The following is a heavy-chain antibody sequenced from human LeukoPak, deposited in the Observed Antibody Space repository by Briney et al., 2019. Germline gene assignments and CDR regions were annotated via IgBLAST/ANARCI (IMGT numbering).Heavy chain of an antibody. V-gene: IGHV4-59*01. CDR1: GGSISSYY. D-gene: IGHD5-24*01. CDR3: ARARRDGYYYVDY. CDR2: IYYSGST. Sequence: SETLSLTCTVSGGSISSYYWSWIRQPPGKGLEWIGYIYYSGSTNYNPSLKSRVTVSVDTSKNQFSLKLSSVTAADTAVYYCARARRDGYYYVDYWGQGTLVTVSS. J-gene: IGHJ4*02.